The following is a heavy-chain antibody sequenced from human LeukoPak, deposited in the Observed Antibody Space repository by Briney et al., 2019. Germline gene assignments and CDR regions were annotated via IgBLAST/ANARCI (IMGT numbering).Heavy chain of an antibody. CDR2: ISYDGSNK. V-gene: IGHV3-30-3*01. J-gene: IGHJ4*02. D-gene: IGHD4-23*01. Sequence: GGSLRLSCAASGFTFSSYAMHWVRQAPGKGLEWVAVISYDGSNKYYADSVKGRFTISRDNSKNTLYLQMNSLRAEDTAVYYCAIFYGGNSDGYFDYWGQGTLVTVSS. CDR3: AIFYGGNSDGYFDY. CDR1: GFTFSSYA.